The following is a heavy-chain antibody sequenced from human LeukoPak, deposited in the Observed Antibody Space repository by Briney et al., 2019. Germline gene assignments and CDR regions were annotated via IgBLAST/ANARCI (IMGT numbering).Heavy chain of an antibody. D-gene: IGHD3-22*01. V-gene: IGHV3-20*04. J-gene: IGHJ4*02. Sequence: GGSLRLSCAASGFTFDDYGMSWVRQAPGKGLEWVSGINWNGGSTGYADSVKGRFTISRDNAKNSLYLQMNSLRAEDMALYYCAKSAYYYDSSGYYEYYFDYWGQGTLVTVSS. CDR2: INWNGGST. CDR1: GFTFDDYG. CDR3: AKSAYYYDSSGYYEYYFDY.